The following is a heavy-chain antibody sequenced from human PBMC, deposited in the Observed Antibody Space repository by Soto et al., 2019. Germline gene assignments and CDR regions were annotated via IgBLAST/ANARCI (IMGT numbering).Heavy chain of an antibody. D-gene: IGHD2-2*01. CDR2: SSSSSSNT. V-gene: IGHV3-21*04. CDR3: ADGGYCSSTSCYAAGVLFFQH. J-gene: IGHJ1*01. Sequence: PGGPLRLSCAASGFTFSSYSMNWVRQAQGKGLEGVSASSSSSSNTYYADSGKGRFTISRDNSKNTLDLQMNSLRAEDTAVYYCADGGYCSSTSCYAAGVLFFQHWGQGTLVTVSS. CDR1: GFTFSSYS.